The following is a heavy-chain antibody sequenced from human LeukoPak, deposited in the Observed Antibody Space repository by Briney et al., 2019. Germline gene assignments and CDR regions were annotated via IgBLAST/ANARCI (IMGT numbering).Heavy chain of an antibody. Sequence: PSETLSLTCTVSGGSISSGSYYWSWIRQPAGKGLEWIGRIYTSGSTNYNPSLKSRVTISVDTSKNQFSLKLSSVTAADTAVYYCAREGRYYDFWSGYLSAFGIWGQGTMVTVSS. D-gene: IGHD3-3*01. V-gene: IGHV4-61*02. J-gene: IGHJ3*02. CDR3: AREGRYYDFWSGYLSAFGI. CDR1: GGSISSGSYY. CDR2: IYTSGST.